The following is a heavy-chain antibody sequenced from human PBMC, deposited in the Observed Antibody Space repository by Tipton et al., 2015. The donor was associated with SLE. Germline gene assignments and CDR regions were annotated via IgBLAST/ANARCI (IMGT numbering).Heavy chain of an antibody. J-gene: IGHJ4*02. D-gene: IGHD4-17*01. CDR1: GGSISSGSYY. CDR3: ARDSDYGDYVGYLDY. Sequence: TLSLTCTVSGGSISSGSYYWSWIRQPAGKGLEWIGRIYTSGSTNYNPSLKSRVTISVDTSKNQFSLKLSSVTAADTAVYYCARDSDYGDYVGYLDYWGQGTLVTVSS. V-gene: IGHV4-61*02. CDR2: IYTSGST.